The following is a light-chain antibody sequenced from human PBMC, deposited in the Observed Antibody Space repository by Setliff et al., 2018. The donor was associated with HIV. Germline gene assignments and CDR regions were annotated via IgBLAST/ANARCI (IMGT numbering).Light chain of an antibody. CDR1: TNDVGGYDL. J-gene: IGLJ1*01. Sequence: QSALAQPASVSGSLGQSITISCTGTTNDVGGYDLVSWYQQPPGKAPKLIIYDVTSRSSGVSDRFSGSKSGNTASLTISGLQADDEADYHCGSYAINDALLFGAGTKVTVL. CDR2: DVT. V-gene: IGLV2-14*01. CDR3: GSYAINDALL.